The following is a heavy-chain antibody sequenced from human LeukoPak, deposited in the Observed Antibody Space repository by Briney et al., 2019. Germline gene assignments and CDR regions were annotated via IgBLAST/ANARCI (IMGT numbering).Heavy chain of an antibody. D-gene: IGHD3-22*01. CDR3: ARGGSYYDSSGYYYGTFDY. V-gene: IGHV1-69*06. CDR1: GYTFTSYA. Sequence: ASVKVSCKASGYTFTSYAISWVRQAPGQGLEWMGGIIPIFGTANYAQKFQGRVTITADKSTSTAYMELSSLRSEDTAVYYCARGGSYYDSSGYYYGTFDYWGQGTLVTVSS. J-gene: IGHJ4*02. CDR2: IIPIFGTA.